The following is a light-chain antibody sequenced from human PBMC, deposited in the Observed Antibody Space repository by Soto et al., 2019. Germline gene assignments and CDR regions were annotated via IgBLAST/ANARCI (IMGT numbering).Light chain of an antibody. CDR3: HQSYSTPRVT. CDR2: AAS. Sequence: DIQMTQSPSSLSASVGDRVTITCRASQSISSYLTWYQQKPGKAPKLLIYAASSLQSGVPSRFSGSGSATDFSLTISSLQLEDFAAYYCHQSYSTPRVTFGKGTRLEIK. V-gene: IGKV1-39*01. CDR1: QSISSY. J-gene: IGKJ5*01.